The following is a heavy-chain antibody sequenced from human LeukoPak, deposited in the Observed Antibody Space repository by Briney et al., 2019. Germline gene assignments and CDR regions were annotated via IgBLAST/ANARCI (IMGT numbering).Heavy chain of an antibody. CDR1: GFTFSTYV. V-gene: IGHV3-30*04. CDR3: AMRAVAGSHFNYFDY. D-gene: IGHD6-19*01. CDR2: ISYDGGNQ. J-gene: IGHJ4*02. Sequence: GSLRLSCAASGFTFSTYVMHWVRQAPGKGLEWVALISYDGGNQYYADSVKGRFTISRDISKSTLYLQLNSLRPEDTAVYYCAMRAVAGSHFNYFDYWGQGTLVTVSS.